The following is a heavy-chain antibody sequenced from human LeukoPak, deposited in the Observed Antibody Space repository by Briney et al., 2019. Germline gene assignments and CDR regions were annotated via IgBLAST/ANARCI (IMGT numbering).Heavy chain of an antibody. V-gene: IGHV5-51*01. CDR3: ARQDYSGNPIFDY. D-gene: IGHD4-23*01. J-gene: IGHJ4*02. Sequence: GESLKISCKVSGYIFSTYWIGWVRQMPGKGLEWMGIINPGDSDMRYSPSSEGQVTFSVDKSISTAYLQWSTLKASDTAMYYCARQDYSGNPIFDYWGQGTLVTVSS. CDR1: GYIFSTYW. CDR2: INPGDSDM.